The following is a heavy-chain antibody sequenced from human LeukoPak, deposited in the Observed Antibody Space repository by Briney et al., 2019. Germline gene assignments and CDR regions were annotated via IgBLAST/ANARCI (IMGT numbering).Heavy chain of an antibody. V-gene: IGHV4-30-2*01. Sequence: PSQTLSLTCAVSGGSISSGGYSWSWIRQPPGKGLEWIGYIYHSGSTYYNPSLKSRVTISVDRSKNQFSLKLSSVTAADTAVYYCARDRYGDHTYFDYWGQGTLVTVSS. CDR1: GGSISSGGYS. CDR2: IYHSGST. J-gene: IGHJ4*02. CDR3: ARDRYGDHTYFDY. D-gene: IGHD4-17*01.